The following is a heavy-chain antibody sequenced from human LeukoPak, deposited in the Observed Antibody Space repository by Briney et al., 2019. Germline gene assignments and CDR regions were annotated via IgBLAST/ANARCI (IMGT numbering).Heavy chain of an antibody. CDR3: AKDVSSGWYVPSGYFDY. Sequence: TGRSLRLSCAASGFTFNDYAMHWVRQAPGKGLEWVSGISWNSGSIGYADSVKGRFTISRDNAKNSLYLQMNSLRAEDMALCYCAKDVSSGWYVPSGYFDYWGQGTLVTVSS. J-gene: IGHJ4*02. CDR1: GFTFNDYA. D-gene: IGHD6-19*01. V-gene: IGHV3-9*03. CDR2: ISWNSGSI.